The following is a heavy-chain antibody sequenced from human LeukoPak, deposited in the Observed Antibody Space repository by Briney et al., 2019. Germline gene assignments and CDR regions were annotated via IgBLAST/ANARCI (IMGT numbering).Heavy chain of an antibody. CDR1: DDSISDYY. D-gene: IGHD3-16*01. Sequence: ASETLSLTCTVSDDSISDYYRGWIRQPPGKGLEWIGYFYNSGRSTYNPSLRSRVTISADTSKNHFSLKLNSVTTADTAVYYCTRGAGWLIDYWGQGILVTVSS. J-gene: IGHJ4*02. CDR2: FYNSGRS. V-gene: IGHV4-59*01. CDR3: TRGAGWLIDY.